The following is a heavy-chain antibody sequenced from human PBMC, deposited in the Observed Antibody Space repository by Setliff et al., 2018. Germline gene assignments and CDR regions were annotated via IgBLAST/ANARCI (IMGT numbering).Heavy chain of an antibody. CDR1: GFTFNPYW. CDR2: ITHDGSKT. CDR3: ARGSRGYGSSRNFDY. J-gene: IGHJ4*02. D-gene: IGHD3-10*01. V-gene: IGHV3-7*04. Sequence: GGSLRLSCAGSGFTFNPYWMTWVRQAPGKGLEWVASITHDGSKTYILDSVKGRFTISRDNAKNSLYLQMNSLRAEDTAVYYCARGSRGYGSSRNFDYWGQGTLVTVSS.